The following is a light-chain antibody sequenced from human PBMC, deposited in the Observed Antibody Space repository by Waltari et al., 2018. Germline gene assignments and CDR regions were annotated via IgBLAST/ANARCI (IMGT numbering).Light chain of an antibody. CDR3: QQYNNWPNT. CDR1: QSVSSN. CDR2: GAS. Sequence: EIVMTQSPATLSVSPGERATLSCRASQSVSSNLAWYQQKPGQAPRHLIYGASTRATGIPARFSGSGSGTEFTLTISSLQSEDFAVYYCQQYNNWPNTFGQGTKLEIK. V-gene: IGKV3-15*01. J-gene: IGKJ2*01.